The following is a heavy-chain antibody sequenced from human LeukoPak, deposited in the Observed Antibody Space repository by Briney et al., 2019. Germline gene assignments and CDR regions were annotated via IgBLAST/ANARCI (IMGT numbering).Heavy chain of an antibody. V-gene: IGHV4-59*01. CDR2: IYNGGNT. D-gene: IGHD4-11*01. Sequence: SETLSLTCTVSGCTFSSFYWSWIRQPPGKGLEWIANIYNGGNTNYNPSLKSRVTISADTSKNQFSLRLRSVTAADTAVYYCARDSWLGSNRAFDYWGQGTLVTASS. CDR3: ARDSWLGSNRAFDY. CDR1: GCTFSSFY. J-gene: IGHJ4*02.